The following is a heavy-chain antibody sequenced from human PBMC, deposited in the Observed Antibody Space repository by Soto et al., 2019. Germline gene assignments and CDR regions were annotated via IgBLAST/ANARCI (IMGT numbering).Heavy chain of an antibody. CDR2: IYYSGST. Sequence: SETLSLTCTVSGGSISSSSYYWGWIRQPPGKGLEWIGSIYYSGSTYYNPSLKSRVTISVDTSKNQFSLKLSSVTAADTAVYYCARHEYGELWLDPWGQGNLVTFSS. V-gene: IGHV4-39*01. D-gene: IGHD4-17*01. CDR3: ARHEYGELWLDP. J-gene: IGHJ5*02. CDR1: GGSISSSSYY.